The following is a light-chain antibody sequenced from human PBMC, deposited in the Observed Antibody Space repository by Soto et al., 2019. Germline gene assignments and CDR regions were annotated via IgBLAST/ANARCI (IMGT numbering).Light chain of an antibody. V-gene: IGLV2-14*01. CDR1: XSDVGGYNY. Sequence: QSALTQPASVSGSPGQSIXISCTGTXSDVGGYNYVSWYQQHPGKAPKLMIYEVSNRPSGVSNRFSGSKSGNTASLTISGLQAEDEADYYCSSYTSSSTLEVFGTGTKLTVL. CDR3: SSYTSSSTLEV. CDR2: EVS. J-gene: IGLJ1*01.